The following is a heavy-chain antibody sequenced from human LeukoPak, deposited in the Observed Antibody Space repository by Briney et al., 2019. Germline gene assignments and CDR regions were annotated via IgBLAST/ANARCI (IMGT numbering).Heavy chain of an antibody. CDR3: ARALSSGYYSLNY. CDR1: GGSFSGYY. Sequence: KPSETLSLTCAVYGGSFSGYYWSWIRQPPGKGLEWIGEINHSGSTNYNPSLKSRVTISVDTSKNQFSRKLSSVTAADTAVYYCARALSSGYYSLNYWGQGTLVTVSS. D-gene: IGHD3-22*01. CDR2: INHSGST. J-gene: IGHJ4*02. V-gene: IGHV4-34*01.